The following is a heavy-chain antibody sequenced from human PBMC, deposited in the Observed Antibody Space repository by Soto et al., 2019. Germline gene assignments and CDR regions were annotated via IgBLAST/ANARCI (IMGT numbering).Heavy chain of an antibody. J-gene: IGHJ4*02. Sequence: SETLSLTCTVSGGSISSGGYYWSWIRQHPGKGLEWIGYIYYSGSTNYNPSLKSRVTISVDTSKNQFSLKLSSVTAADTAVYYCARVVKGYYYDSSGYFDYWGQGTLVTVSS. V-gene: IGHV4-61*08. CDR1: GGSISSGGYY. D-gene: IGHD3-22*01. CDR3: ARVVKGYYYDSSGYFDY. CDR2: IYYSGST.